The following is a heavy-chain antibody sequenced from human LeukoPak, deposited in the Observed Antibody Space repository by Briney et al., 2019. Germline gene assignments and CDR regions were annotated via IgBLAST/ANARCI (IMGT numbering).Heavy chain of an antibody. CDR2: IGSSGSTI. D-gene: IGHD3-10*01. V-gene: IGHV3-48*02. CDR1: GFTFNSYS. CDR3: ARDLYGSGTPFDY. J-gene: IGHJ4*02. Sequence: GGSLRLSCAASGFTFNSYSMNWVRQAPGKGLEWLSHIGSSGSTIYYADSVKGRFTISRDNAKNSLYLQINSLRDEDTAVYYCARDLYGSGTPFDYWGQGTLVTVSS.